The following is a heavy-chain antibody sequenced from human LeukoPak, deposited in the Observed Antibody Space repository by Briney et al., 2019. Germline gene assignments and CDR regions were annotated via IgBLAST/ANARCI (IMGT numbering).Heavy chain of an antibody. D-gene: IGHD2-2*01. V-gene: IGHV1-18*01. Sequence: GASVKVSCKASGYTFTSYGISWVRQAPGQGLEWMGWISAYNGNTNYAQKLQGRVTMTTDTSTSTAYMELRRLRSDDTAVYYCARVEVWVEYQLLRANWFDPWGQGTLVTVSS. CDR1: GYTFTSYG. CDR3: ARVEVWVEYQLLRANWFDP. J-gene: IGHJ5*02. CDR2: ISAYNGNT.